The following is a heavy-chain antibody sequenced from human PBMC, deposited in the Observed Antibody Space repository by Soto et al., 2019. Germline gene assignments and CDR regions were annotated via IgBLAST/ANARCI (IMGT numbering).Heavy chain of an antibody. CDR2: ISGYNGNT. V-gene: IGHV1-18*01. D-gene: IGHD2-8*02. CDR1: DNTFTHYG. CDR3: AATGGNYFGLDV. Sequence: ASVKVSCKSSDNTFTHYGINWVRQAPGQGLEWMGWISGYNGNTKYAQKFQDRVTMTADTSTRTAFMEVRSPTSDDTGVYFCAATGGNYFGLDVWGQGTTVTAP. J-gene: IGHJ6*02.